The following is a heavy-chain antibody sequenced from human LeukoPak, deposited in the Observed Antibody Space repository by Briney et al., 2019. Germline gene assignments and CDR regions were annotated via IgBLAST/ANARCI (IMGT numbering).Heavy chain of an antibody. CDR1: GYTFTSYY. Sequence: ASVKVSCKASGYTFTSYYMHWVRQAPGQGLEWMGIINPSGGSTSYTQKFQGRVTMTRDTSTSTVYMELSSLRSEDTAVYYCARVAYYYDSSGYFNYWGQGTLVTVSS. CDR3: ARVAYYYDSSGYFNY. J-gene: IGHJ4*02. D-gene: IGHD3-22*01. CDR2: INPSGGST. V-gene: IGHV1-46*01.